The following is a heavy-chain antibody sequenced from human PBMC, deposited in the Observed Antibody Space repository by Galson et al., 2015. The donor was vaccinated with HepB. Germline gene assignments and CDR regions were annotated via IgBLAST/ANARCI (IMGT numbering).Heavy chain of an antibody. CDR2: IKHDGSDT. CDR1: GFTFSSCS. J-gene: IGHJ6*02. Sequence: SLRLSCAASGFTFSSCSISWVRQAPGKGLEWVANIKHDGSDTYYVDSVKGRFTISRDNGKNSLYLQMNSLRAEDTAVYYCAREGVNYFHYYYDMDVWGQGTTVTVSS. V-gene: IGHV3-7*03. CDR3: AREGVNYFHYYYDMDV. D-gene: IGHD1-7*01.